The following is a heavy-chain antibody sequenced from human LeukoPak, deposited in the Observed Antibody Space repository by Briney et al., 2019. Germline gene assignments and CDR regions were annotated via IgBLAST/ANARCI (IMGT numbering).Heavy chain of an antibody. CDR3: ARGNSGWKGPYYFDY. V-gene: IGHV1-3*01. Sequence: ASVKVSCKASGYTFASYAMHWVRQAPGQRLEWMGWINAGNGNTKYSQKFQGRVTITRDTSASTAYMELSSLRSEDTAVYYCARGNSGWKGPYYFDYWGQGTLVTVSS. J-gene: IGHJ4*02. CDR1: GYTFASYA. D-gene: IGHD6-19*01. CDR2: INAGNGNT.